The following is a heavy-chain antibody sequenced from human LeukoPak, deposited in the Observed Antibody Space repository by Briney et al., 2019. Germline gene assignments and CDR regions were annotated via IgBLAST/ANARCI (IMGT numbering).Heavy chain of an antibody. J-gene: IGHJ4*02. D-gene: IGHD6-13*01. CDR2: ISSNGGST. CDR1: GFTFSSYA. CDR3: AKGYSSSWYSTYFDF. Sequence: PGGSLRLSCSASGFTFSSYAMHWVRQAPGKGLEYVSAISSNGGSTYYADSVKGRFTISRDNSKNTLYLQMNSLRAEDTAVYYCAKGYSSSWYSTYFDFWGQGTLVTVSS. V-gene: IGHV3-64*04.